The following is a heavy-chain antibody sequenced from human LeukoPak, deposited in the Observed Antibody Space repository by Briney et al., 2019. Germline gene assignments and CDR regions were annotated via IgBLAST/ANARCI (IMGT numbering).Heavy chain of an antibody. J-gene: IGHJ4*02. CDR1: GFTFSSYA. CDR2: ISGSGGST. D-gene: IGHD3-3*01. CDR3: AISLAPYYDFWSGYYPTYYFDY. V-gene: IGHV3-23*01. Sequence: GGSLRLSCAASGFTFSSYAMSWVRQAPGKGLEWVSAISGSGGSTYYADSVKGRSTISRDNSKNTLYLQMNSLRAEDTAVYYCAISLAPYYDFWSGYYPTYYFDYWGQGTLVTVSS.